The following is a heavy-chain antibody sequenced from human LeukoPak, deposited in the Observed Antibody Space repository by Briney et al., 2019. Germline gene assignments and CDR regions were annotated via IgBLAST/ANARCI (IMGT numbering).Heavy chain of an antibody. CDR1: QFTFNNFA. Sequence: GGSLRLSCVASQFTFNNFAMNWVRQAPGKGLEWVSAISGSGGSTYYADSVKGRFTISRDNSKNTLYLQMNSLRAEDTAVYYCAEDPGTMVRGDVDYYYGMDVWGQGTTVTVSS. CDR2: ISGSGGST. CDR3: AEDPGTMVRGDVDYYYGMDV. J-gene: IGHJ6*02. V-gene: IGHV3-23*01. D-gene: IGHD3-10*01.